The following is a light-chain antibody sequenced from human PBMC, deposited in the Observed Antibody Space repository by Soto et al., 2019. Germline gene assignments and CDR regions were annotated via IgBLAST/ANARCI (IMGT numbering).Light chain of an antibody. Sequence: EIVLTQSPVTLSLSPGERATLSCGASQSVSSSSLAWYQQKPGLAPRLLIYDTSSRATGIPDRFSGSGSGTDFTLTISRLEPEDFAVYYCHHYGSSPPITFGQGTRLEMK. CDR3: HHYGSSPPIT. J-gene: IGKJ5*01. CDR1: QSVSSSS. V-gene: IGKV3D-20*01. CDR2: DTS.